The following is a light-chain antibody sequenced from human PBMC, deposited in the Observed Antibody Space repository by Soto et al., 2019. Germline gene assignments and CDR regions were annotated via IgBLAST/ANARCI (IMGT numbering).Light chain of an antibody. CDR1: QDIASY. CDR3: QQIKNDPWT. CDR2: AAS. V-gene: IGKV1-9*01. J-gene: IGKJ1*01. Sequence: DIQLTQSPSFLSASVGDRVIITCRASQDIASYLAWYQQKPGKAPKLLIYAASTLQTGVPSRFSGSGSGTEFTLTISSLQPEDVSTSYCQQIKNDPWTFGQGTKVEIK.